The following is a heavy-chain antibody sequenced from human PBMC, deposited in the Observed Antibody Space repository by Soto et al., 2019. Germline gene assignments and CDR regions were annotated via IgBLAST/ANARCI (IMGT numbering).Heavy chain of an antibody. V-gene: IGHV4-31*03. CDR1: DVSISSGDYY. J-gene: IGHJ6*02. CDR2: IYYSGST. Sequence: QVQLQESGPGLVKPSQTLSLSCTVSDVSISSGDYYWSWIRQHPGKGLEWIGYIYYSGSTSYNPSLRSRVIISVDTSKNQFSLKLSSETAADTAVYYCAREGYNYNGMDVWGQGTTVTVSS. CDR3: AREGYNYNGMDV.